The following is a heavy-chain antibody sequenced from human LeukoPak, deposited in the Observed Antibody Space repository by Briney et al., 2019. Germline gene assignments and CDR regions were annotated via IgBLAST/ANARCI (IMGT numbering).Heavy chain of an antibody. J-gene: IGHJ5*02. V-gene: IGHV1-69*01. Sequence: SVKVSCKASGGTFSSYAISWVRQAPGQGLEWMGGIIPIFGTANYAQKFQGRVTITADESTSTAYMELSSLRSEDTAVYYCARDPPPYYESRGYFLGRVDPWGQGTLGTGSS. CDR2: IIPIFGTA. CDR3: ARDPPPYYESRGYFLGRVDP. CDR1: GGTFSSYA. D-gene: IGHD3-22*01.